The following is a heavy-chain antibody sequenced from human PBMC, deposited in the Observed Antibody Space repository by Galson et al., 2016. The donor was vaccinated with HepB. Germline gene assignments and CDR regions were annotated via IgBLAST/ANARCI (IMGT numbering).Heavy chain of an antibody. Sequence: SLRLSCAASGFTFGSHGMHWVRQAPGKGLEWVAVISYDGSDKYYADSVKGRFTISRDDSKNTLYLQMNGLRGDDMALYYCAKDHYDFWSGYPEGYFDYWGQGTLVTVSS. V-gene: IGHV3-30*18. J-gene: IGHJ4*02. CDR3: AKDHYDFWSGYPEGYFDY. D-gene: IGHD3-3*01. CDR1: GFTFGSHG. CDR2: ISYDGSDK.